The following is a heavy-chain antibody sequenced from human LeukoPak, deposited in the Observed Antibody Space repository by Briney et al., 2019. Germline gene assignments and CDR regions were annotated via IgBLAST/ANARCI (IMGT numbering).Heavy chain of an antibody. Sequence: GGSLRLSCAASGFTFSSYAMSWVRQAPGKGLEWVSAISGSGGSTYYADSVKGRFTISRDNSKNTLYLQMNSLRAEDTAVYYCAARRGYSSRWPFDYWGQGTLVTVSS. CDR1: GFTFSSYA. J-gene: IGHJ4*02. V-gene: IGHV3-23*01. CDR3: AARRGYSSRWPFDY. D-gene: IGHD6-13*01. CDR2: ISGSGGST.